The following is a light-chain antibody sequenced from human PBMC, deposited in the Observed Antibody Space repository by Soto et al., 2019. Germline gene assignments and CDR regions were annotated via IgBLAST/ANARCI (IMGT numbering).Light chain of an antibody. Sequence: DIQLTQSPSFLSASVGDRVTITCRASQGIRSYLAWYQQRPGKAPKLLMYGASTLQSGVPSRFSGSASGTTFTLTINNLQPEDFATSYCQQLNNFPRTFGEGIKVE. CDR2: GAS. J-gene: IGKJ1*01. V-gene: IGKV1-9*01. CDR3: QQLNNFPRT. CDR1: QGIRSY.